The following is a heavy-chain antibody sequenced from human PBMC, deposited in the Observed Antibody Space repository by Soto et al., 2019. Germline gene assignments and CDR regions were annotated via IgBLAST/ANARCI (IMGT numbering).Heavy chain of an antibody. D-gene: IGHD6-13*01. CDR3: ARDRGKRQLVKYYCYGMDV. V-gene: IGHV3-21*01. J-gene: IGHJ6*02. Sequence: EVQLVESGGGLVKPGGSLRLSCAASGFTFSSYSMNWVRQAPGKGLEWVSSISSSSSYIYYADSVKGRFTISRDNAKNSLYMKMNGLRAEDLAVYYWARDRGKRQLVKYYCYGMDVWGQGTTVTVSS. CDR1: GFTFSSYS. CDR2: ISSSSSYI.